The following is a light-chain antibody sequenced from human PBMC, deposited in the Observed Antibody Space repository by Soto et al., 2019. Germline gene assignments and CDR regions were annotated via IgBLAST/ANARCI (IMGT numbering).Light chain of an antibody. Sequence: QSVLTQPHSVSGSPGQSVTISCTGTSSDVGSYNRVSWYQQPPGTAPKLMIYEVSNRPSGVPDRFSGSKSGNTASLTISGLQAEDEADYYCSSYTSSSTLVFGGGTKLTVL. V-gene: IGLV2-18*02. CDR2: EVS. CDR3: SSYTSSSTLV. CDR1: SSDVGSYNR. J-gene: IGLJ3*02.